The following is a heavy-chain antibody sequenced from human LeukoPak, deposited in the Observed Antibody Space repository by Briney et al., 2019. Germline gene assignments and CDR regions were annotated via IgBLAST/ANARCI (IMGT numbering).Heavy chain of an antibody. J-gene: IGHJ4*02. D-gene: IGHD5-12*01. Sequence: GGSLRLSCEASGFTFSSHWMNWVRQVPGKGLEWVASVKPDGSDNFYVDSVEGRFTISRDNARYSLFLQMNSLRVEDTAVYYCVRENQLRCWGQGTLVTVSS. CDR2: VKPDGSDN. CDR1: GFTFSSHW. CDR3: VRENQLRC. V-gene: IGHV3-7*01.